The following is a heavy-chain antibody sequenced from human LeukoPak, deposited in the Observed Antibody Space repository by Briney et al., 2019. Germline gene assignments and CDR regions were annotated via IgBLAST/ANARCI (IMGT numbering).Heavy chain of an antibody. Sequence: TGGSLRLSCAASGFTFSDYAMSWVRQAPGKGLEWVSAISGSGGATYYADSVKGRFTISRDNSKSTLFLQMNSLRAEDTAVYYCAREAEAFDIWGQGTMVTVSS. V-gene: IGHV3-23*01. CDR3: AREAEAFDI. CDR2: ISGSGGAT. J-gene: IGHJ3*02. CDR1: GFTFSDYA.